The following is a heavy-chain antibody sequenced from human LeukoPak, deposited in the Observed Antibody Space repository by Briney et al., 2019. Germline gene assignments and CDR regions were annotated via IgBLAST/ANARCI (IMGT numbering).Heavy chain of an antibody. CDR2: ISSNGGST. Sequence: GGSLRLSCAASGFTFSSHWMHWVRQAPGKGLEYVSAISSNGGSTYYADSVKGRFTISRDNSKNTLYLQMSSLRAEDTAVYYCVKDGDYYYGMDVWGQGTTVTVSS. J-gene: IGHJ6*02. D-gene: IGHD3-16*01. CDR3: VKDGDYYYGMDV. CDR1: GFTFSSHW. V-gene: IGHV3-64D*06.